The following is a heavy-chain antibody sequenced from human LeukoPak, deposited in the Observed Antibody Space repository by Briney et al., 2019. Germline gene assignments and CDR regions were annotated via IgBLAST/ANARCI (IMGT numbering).Heavy chain of an antibody. V-gene: IGHV1-18*01. D-gene: IGHD3-10*01. CDR3: ARDRRYYYGSRSSLTFDY. CDR2: ISAYNGNT. CDR1: GYTFTSYG. Sequence: ASVKVSCKASGYTFTSYGISWVRQAPGQGLEWMGWISAYNGNTNYAQKLQGRVTMTTDTSTSTAYMELRSLRSDDTAVYYCARDRRYYYGSRSSLTFDYWGQGTLVTVSS. J-gene: IGHJ4*02.